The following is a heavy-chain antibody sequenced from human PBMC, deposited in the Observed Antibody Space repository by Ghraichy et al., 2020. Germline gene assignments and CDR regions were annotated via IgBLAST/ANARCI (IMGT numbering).Heavy chain of an antibody. CDR2: INHSGST. CDR3: ARRHTAMASPFDY. CDR1: GGSFSGYY. J-gene: IGHJ4*02. D-gene: IGHD5-18*01. V-gene: IGHV4-34*01. Sequence: SLTLSLTCAVYGGSFSGYYWSWIRQPPGKGLEWIGEINHSGSTNYNPSLKSRVTISVDTSKNQFSLKLSSVTAADTAVYYCARRHTAMASPFDYWGQGTLVTVSS.